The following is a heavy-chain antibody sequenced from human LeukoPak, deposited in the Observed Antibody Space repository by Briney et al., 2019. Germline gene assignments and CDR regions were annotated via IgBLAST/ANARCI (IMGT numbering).Heavy chain of an antibody. Sequence: LETLSLTCTVSGFSISSTSYYWGWIRQPPGKGLEWIGSIYYSGSTYYNPSLKGRVTISVDTSKNQFSLKLSSVTAADTAVYYCARTSTAPYYDYVWGSYDYWGQGTLVTVS. V-gene: IGHV4-39*07. CDR3: ARTSTAPYYDYVWGSYDY. D-gene: IGHD3-16*01. CDR1: GFSISSTSYY. CDR2: IYYSGST. J-gene: IGHJ4*02.